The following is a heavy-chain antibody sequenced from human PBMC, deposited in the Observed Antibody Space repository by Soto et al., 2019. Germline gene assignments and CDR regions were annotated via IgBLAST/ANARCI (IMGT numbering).Heavy chain of an antibody. CDR2: IYWDDDK. V-gene: IGHV2-5*02. D-gene: IGHD2-8*01. CDR3: VGSGCTSSVCCYFGY. Sequence: SGPTLVNPTQTLTLTCTFSGFSLTTSGVGVGWIRQIPGKALDWLALIYWDDDKRYSPSLKTRLTITRDTSKNQVVLTMTNMDPVDTAPYYCVGSGCTSSVCCYFGYWGQGTLVTVSS. CDR1: GFSLTTSGVG. J-gene: IGHJ4*02.